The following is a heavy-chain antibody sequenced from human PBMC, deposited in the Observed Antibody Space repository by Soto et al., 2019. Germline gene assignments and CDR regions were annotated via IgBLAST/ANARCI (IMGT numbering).Heavy chain of an antibody. D-gene: IGHD4-17*01. J-gene: IGHJ4*02. Sequence: QVQLQESGPGLVKPSETLSLTCTVSGGSIRDYFWTWIRQPPGKGLEWIGYIYYSGRTNYNPSLKSRVSRSVATSKNHFSLQLRSVTAADTAVYYCARVGGDDFGDSGGFDYWGQGTLVTVAS. CDR1: GGSIRDYF. V-gene: IGHV4-59*01. CDR3: ARVGGDDFGDSGGFDY. CDR2: IYYSGRT.